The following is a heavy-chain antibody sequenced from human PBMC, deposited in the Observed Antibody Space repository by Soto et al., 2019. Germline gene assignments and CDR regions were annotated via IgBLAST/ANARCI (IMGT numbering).Heavy chain of an antibody. CDR1: GGTFSSYA. CDR2: FIPIFGTA. V-gene: IGHV1-69*12. CDR3: ARQGSNEYYYYGMDV. D-gene: IGHD3-10*01. J-gene: IGHJ6*02. Sequence: QVQLVQSGAEVKKAGSSVKVSCKASGGTFSSYAISWVRQAPGQGLEWMGGFIPIFGTADYAQRFQGRVTITADESTSTAYMELSSLRSEDTAVYYCARQGSNEYYYYGMDVWGQGTTVTVSS.